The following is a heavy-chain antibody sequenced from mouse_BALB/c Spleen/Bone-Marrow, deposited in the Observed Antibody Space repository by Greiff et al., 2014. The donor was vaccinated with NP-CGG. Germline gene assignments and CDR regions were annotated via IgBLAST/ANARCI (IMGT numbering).Heavy chain of an antibody. CDR1: GFNIKDYY. CDR2: IDPENGDT. Sequence: EVQLQQSGAELVRSGASVKLSCTASGFNIKDYYMHWVKQRPEQGLEWIGWIDPENGDTEYAPKFQGKATMTADASSNTAYLQLGSLTSKDAAVDYYSLYRLPRPWFAYWGQGTLVTVSA. V-gene: IGHV14-4*02. J-gene: IGHJ3*01. D-gene: IGHD2-14*01. CDR3: SLYRLPRPWFAY.